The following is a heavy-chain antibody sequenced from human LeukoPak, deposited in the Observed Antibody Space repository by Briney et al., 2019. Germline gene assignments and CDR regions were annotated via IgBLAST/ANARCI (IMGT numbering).Heavy chain of an antibody. CDR2: IQYDGSQI. CDR1: GLIFRTYG. D-gene: IGHD2-21*01. J-gene: IGHJ3*02. CDR3: AKDRAYQDAFDI. V-gene: IGHV3-30*02. Sequence: PGGSLRLSCITYGLIFRTYGMHWVRQAPGKGLEWVAFIQYDGSQIQYANSVKGRFTVSRDNSKNTLYLQMNSLRAEDTAVYYCAKDRAYQDAFDIWGQGTMVTVSS.